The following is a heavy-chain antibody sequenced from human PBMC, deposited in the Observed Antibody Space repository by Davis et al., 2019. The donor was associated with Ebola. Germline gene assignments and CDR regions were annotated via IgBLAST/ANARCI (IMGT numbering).Heavy chain of an antibody. CDR2: ISAYNGNT. Sequence: ASVKVSCKASGYTFTSYGISWVRQAPGQGLEWMGWISAYNGNTNYAQKLQGRVTMTTDTSTSTAYMELRSLRSEDTAVYYCARGKAVAGRPYGWYFDLWGRGTQVTVSS. V-gene: IGHV1-18*01. CDR3: ARGKAVAGRPYGWYFDL. CDR1: GYTFTSYG. D-gene: IGHD6-19*01. J-gene: IGHJ2*01.